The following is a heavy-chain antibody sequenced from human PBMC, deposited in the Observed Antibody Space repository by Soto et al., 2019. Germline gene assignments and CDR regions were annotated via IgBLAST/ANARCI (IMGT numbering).Heavy chain of an antibody. CDR2: INHSGST. J-gene: IGHJ6*02. D-gene: IGHD5-18*01. CDR1: SGSLSGYY. V-gene: IGHV4-34*01. Sequence: SESLSLTCSVYSGSLSGYYWRWIRQPPGKGLEWIGEINHSGSTNYNPSLKSRVTISVDTSKNQFSLKLSSVTAADTAVYYCARARGYSYGILYYYYGMDVWGQGTTVTVSS. CDR3: ARARGYSYGILYYYYGMDV.